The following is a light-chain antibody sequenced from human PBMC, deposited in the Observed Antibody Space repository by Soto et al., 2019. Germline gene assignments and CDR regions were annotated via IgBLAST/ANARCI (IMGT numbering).Light chain of an antibody. CDR1: SSDVGGYKY. Sequence: QSALTQPASVSGSPGQWITISCTGTSSDVGGYKYVSWYQQHPGKAPKLMIYDIRNRPSGVSNRFSGSKSGNTASLTICGLQAEDEADYYCSSFTRSSTRVFGTGTKLTVL. V-gene: IGLV2-14*03. CDR3: SSFTRSSTRV. CDR2: DIR. J-gene: IGLJ1*01.